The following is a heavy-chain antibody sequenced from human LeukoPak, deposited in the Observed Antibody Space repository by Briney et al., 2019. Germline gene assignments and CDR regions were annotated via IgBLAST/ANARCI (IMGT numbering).Heavy chain of an antibody. CDR2: INVGNGNT. J-gene: IGHJ6*03. D-gene: IGHD2-15*01. CDR3: ARVLECSGGSCYNAYYYMNV. Sequence: GASVKASCKASGYTFTSYAMHWVRQAPGQRLEWMGWINVGNGNTKYSQEFQGRVTITRDTSASTAYMELRSLRSEDTAVYYCARVLECSGGSCYNAYYYMNVWGKGTTVTISS. V-gene: IGHV1-3*03. CDR1: GYTFTSYA.